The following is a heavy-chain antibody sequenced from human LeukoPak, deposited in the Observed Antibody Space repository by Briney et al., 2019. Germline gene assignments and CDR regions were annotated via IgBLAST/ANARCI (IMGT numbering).Heavy chain of an antibody. CDR1: GFTFSSSW. V-gene: IGHV3-7*01. CDR3: AREYGSGSSRRRFDP. D-gene: IGHD3-10*01. Sequence: GGSLRLSCAASGFTFSSSWMTWARQAPVKGLEWVASINQDGSAKYYVDSVKGRFTISRDNAENSLYLQMNSLRAEDTAVYYCAREYGSGSSRRRFDPWGQGTLVTVSS. J-gene: IGHJ5*02. CDR2: INQDGSAK.